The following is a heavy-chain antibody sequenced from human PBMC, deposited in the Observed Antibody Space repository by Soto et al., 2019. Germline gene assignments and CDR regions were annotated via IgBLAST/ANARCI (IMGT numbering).Heavy chain of an antibody. J-gene: IGHJ6*02. CDR1: GFTFSDSV. CDR3: TKRRNVLRFLEWSSGLEV. CDR2: ISDDGSNK. V-gene: IGHV3-30*18. D-gene: IGHD3-3*01. Sequence: GALRLSCVGSGFTFSDSVMAWVRQAPGKGLEWVAFISDDGSNKYYADSMKGRFTMSRDNSKSTLYLQMNSLRVEDTAVYYCTKRRNVLRFLEWSSGLEVWGQGTTVAVSS.